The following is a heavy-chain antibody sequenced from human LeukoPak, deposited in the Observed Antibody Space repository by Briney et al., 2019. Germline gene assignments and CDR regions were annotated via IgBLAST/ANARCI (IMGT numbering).Heavy chain of an antibody. Sequence: GGSLRLSCAASGVTLSSFAMSWARQAPGKGLEWVSAIRDSGSSTHYADSVKGRFTTSRDNSKNTLFLQMNSLRAEDTAIYYCAKYGPQDSGSSHFDYWGQGALVTVSS. D-gene: IGHD1-26*01. CDR3: AKYGPQDSGSSHFDY. CDR2: IRDSGSST. CDR1: GVTLSSFA. J-gene: IGHJ4*02. V-gene: IGHV3-23*01.